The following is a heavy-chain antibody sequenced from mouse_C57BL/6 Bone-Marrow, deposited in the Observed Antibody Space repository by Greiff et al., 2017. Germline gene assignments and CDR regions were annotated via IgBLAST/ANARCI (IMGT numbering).Heavy chain of an antibody. CDR1: GFTFSDYG. V-gene: IGHV5-17*01. CDR2: IRSGSSTI. J-gene: IGHJ2*01. D-gene: IGHD4-1*01. Sequence: EVKLMESGGGLVKPGGSLKLSCAASGFTFSDYGMHWVRQAPEKGLEWVAYIRSGSSTIYYADTVKGRFTISKDNAKNTLFLQMTSLRSEDTAMYYCARLTGHYFDYWGQGTTLTVSS. CDR3: ARLTGHYFDY.